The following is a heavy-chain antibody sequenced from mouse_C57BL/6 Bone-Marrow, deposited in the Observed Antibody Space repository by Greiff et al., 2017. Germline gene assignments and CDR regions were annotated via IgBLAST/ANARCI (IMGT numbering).Heavy chain of an antibody. Sequence: QVQLQQPGAELVMPGASVKLSCKASGYTFTSYWMHWVKQRPGQGLEWIGEIDPSDSYTNYNQKFKGKSTLTVDKSSSTAYMQLSSLTSEGSAVYYCARKGIYDYDGGFAYWGQGTLVTVSA. D-gene: IGHD2-4*01. V-gene: IGHV1-69*01. J-gene: IGHJ3*01. CDR3: ARKGIYDYDGGFAY. CDR2: IDPSDSYT. CDR1: GYTFTSYW.